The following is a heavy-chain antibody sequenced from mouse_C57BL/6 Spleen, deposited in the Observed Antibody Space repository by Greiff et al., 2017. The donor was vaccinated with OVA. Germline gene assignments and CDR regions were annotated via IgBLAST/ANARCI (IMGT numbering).Heavy chain of an antibody. CDR3: ARHDYYGSSYGYYAMDY. Sequence: QVHVKQSGAELVKPGASVKLSCKASGYTFTEYTIHWVKQRSGQGLEWIGWFYPGSGSIKYNEKFKDKATLTADKSSSTVYMELSRLTSEDSAVYFCARHDYYGSSYGYYAMDYWGQGTSVTVSS. D-gene: IGHD1-1*01. CDR1: GYTFTEYT. J-gene: IGHJ4*01. CDR2: FYPGSGSI. V-gene: IGHV1-62-2*01.